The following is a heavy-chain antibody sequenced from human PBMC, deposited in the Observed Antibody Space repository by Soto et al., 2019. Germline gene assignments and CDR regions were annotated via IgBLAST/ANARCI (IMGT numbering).Heavy chain of an antibody. D-gene: IGHD3-10*01. CDR3: ARHAFGQYGSGSYYPFDY. V-gene: IGHV4-39*01. Sequence: SETLSLTCTVSGGYIRSSSYYWGWIRQPPGKGLEWIGSIYYSGSTYYNPSLKSRVTISVDTSKNQFSLKLSSVTAADTAVYYCARHAFGQYGSGSYYPFDYWGQGTLVTVSS. J-gene: IGHJ4*02. CDR2: IYYSGST. CDR1: GGYIRSSSYY.